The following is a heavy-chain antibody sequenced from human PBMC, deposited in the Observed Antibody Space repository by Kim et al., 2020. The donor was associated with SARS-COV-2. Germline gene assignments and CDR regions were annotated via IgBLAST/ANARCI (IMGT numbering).Heavy chain of an antibody. D-gene: IGHD5-18*01. CDR2: ISGSGGGT. J-gene: IGHJ4*02. CDR1: GSTFSSYA. Sequence: GGSLRLSCAASGSTFSSYAMSWVRQAPGKGLEWVSAISGSGGGTYYADSVKGRFTISIYNSNNTLYLQMNSLRAEDTAVYYCAGGYSYAPGLFDYWGQGTLVTVSS. V-gene: IGHV3-23*01. CDR3: AGGYSYAPGLFDY.